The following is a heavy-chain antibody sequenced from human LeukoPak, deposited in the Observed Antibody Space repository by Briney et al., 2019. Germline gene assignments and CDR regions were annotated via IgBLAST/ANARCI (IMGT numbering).Heavy chain of an antibody. Sequence: ASVKVSCKASGYTFTSYGISWVRQAPGQGLEWMGWISAYNGNTNYAQKLQGRVTMTTDTSTSTAYMELRSLRSDDTAVYYCARSRSYDSSGYYFGYWGQGTLVTVSS. CDR3: ARSRSYDSSGYYFGY. CDR2: ISAYNGNT. D-gene: IGHD3-22*01. V-gene: IGHV1-18*01. J-gene: IGHJ4*02. CDR1: GYTFTSYG.